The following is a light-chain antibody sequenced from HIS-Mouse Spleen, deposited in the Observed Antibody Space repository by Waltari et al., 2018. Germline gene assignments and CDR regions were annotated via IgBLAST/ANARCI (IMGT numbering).Light chain of an antibody. V-gene: IGLV2-11*01. CDR3: CSYAGSYTWV. Sequence: QSALTQPRSVSGSPGQSVTISCTGTSSDVGGYNYVSWYQQHPGKAPKLMIYDVSKRPSGVPDRFSGSKSGYTASLTISGLQAEDEADYCCCSYAGSYTWVFGGGTKLTDL. CDR1: SSDVGGYNY. J-gene: IGLJ3*02. CDR2: DVS.